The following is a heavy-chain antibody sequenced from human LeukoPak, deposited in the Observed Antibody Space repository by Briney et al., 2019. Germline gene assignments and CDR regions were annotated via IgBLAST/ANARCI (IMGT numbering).Heavy chain of an antibody. CDR1: GGTFSSYA. CDR2: IIPIFGTA. Sequence: ASVKVSFKASGGTFSSYAISWVRQAPGQGLEWMGGIIPIFGTANYAQKFQGRVTITADESTSTAYMELSSLRSEDTAVYYCARVALAAAAEYFQHWGQGTLVTVSS. J-gene: IGHJ1*01. CDR3: ARVALAAAAEYFQH. D-gene: IGHD6-13*01. V-gene: IGHV1-69*13.